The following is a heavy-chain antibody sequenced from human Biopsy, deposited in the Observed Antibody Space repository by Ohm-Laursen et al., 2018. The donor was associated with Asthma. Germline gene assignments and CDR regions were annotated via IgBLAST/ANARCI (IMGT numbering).Heavy chain of an antibody. CDR3: ARTFHFWSPYHAEHYQL. J-gene: IGHJ1*01. CDR2: ISGSGGST. CDR1: GFTFSSYA. D-gene: IGHD3-3*02. V-gene: IGHV3-23*01. Sequence: GSLRLSCAASGFTFSSYAMSWVRQAPGKGLEWVSAISGSGGSTYYADSVKGRFTISRDNSKSTLYLQMNSLRAEDTAVYYCARTFHFWSPYHAEHYQLWGQGTLVTVSS.